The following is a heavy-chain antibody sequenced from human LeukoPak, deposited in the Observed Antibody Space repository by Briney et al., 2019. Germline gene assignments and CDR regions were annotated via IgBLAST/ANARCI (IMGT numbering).Heavy chain of an antibody. CDR1: GGSFSGYY. V-gene: IGHV4-34*01. D-gene: IGHD6-13*01. J-gene: IGHJ6*03. CDR2: INHSGST. Sequence: SETLSLTCAVYGGSFSGYYWSWIRQPPGKGLEWIGEINHSGSTNYNPSLKSRVTISVDTSKNQFSLKLSSVTAADTAVYYCARDQGGSRGYMDVWGKGTTVTVSS. CDR3: ARDQGGSRGYMDV.